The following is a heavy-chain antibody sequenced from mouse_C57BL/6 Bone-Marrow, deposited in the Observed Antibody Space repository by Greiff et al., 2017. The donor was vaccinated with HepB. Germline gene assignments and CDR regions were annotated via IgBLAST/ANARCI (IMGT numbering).Heavy chain of an antibody. CDR2: IYPRSGNT. J-gene: IGHJ3*01. Sequence: QVQLQQSGAELARPGASVKLSCKASGYTFTSYGISCVKQRTGQGLEWIGEIYPRSGNTYYNEKFKGKATLTADKSSSTAYMELRSLTSEDSAVYFCATYSNFLAWFAYWGQGTLVTVSA. CDR1: GYTFTSYG. CDR3: ATYSNFLAWFAY. V-gene: IGHV1-81*01. D-gene: IGHD2-5*01.